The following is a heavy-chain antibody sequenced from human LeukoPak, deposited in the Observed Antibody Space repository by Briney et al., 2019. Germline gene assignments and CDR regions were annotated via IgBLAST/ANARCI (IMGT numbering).Heavy chain of an antibody. CDR2: IGSTTNSI. J-gene: IGHJ6*03. D-gene: IGHD5-12*01. Sequence: GGSLRLSCAASGFSFSSYEMNWVRQAPGKGLEWVSYIGSTTNSIYYADPVKGRFTISRDNAKKSLHLQMNSLRAEDTAVYYCARDEYSGLYYYMDVWGKGTTVTVSS. CDR3: ARDEYSGLYYYMDV. CDR1: GFSFSSYE. V-gene: IGHV3-48*03.